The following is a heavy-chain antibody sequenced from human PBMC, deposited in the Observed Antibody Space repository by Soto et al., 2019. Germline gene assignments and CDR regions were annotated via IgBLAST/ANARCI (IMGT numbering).Heavy chain of an antibody. V-gene: IGHV4-4*07. CDR3: VRDLVVGATPGDY. D-gene: IGHD1-26*01. Sequence: SETLSLTCTVSGGSIRSNSRSWVRQPAGKGLEWIGHIYTSGSTNYNPSLKSRVTMSIDTSENQFSLRLSSVTAADTAMYYCVRDLVVGATPGDYWGQGTLVTVSS. J-gene: IGHJ4*02. CDR2: IYTSGST. CDR1: GGSIRSNS.